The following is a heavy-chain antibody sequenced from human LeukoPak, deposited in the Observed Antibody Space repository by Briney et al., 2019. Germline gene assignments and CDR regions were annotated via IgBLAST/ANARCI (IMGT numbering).Heavy chain of an antibody. V-gene: IGHV4-4*02. D-gene: IGHD6-13*01. CDR3: ARMGIAAAGSIDP. CDR1: GVSISSSNW. J-gene: IGHJ5*02. CDR2: IYHSGST. Sequence: SETLSLTCAVSGVSISSSNWWSWVRQPPGKGLEWIGEIYHSGSTNYNPSLKSRVTISVDKSKNQFSLKLSSVTAADTAVYYCARMGIAAAGSIDPWGQGTLVTVSS.